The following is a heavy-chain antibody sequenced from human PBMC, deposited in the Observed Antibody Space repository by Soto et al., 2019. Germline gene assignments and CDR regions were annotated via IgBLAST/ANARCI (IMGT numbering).Heavy chain of an antibody. Sequence: SETLSLTCTVSGGSIYSDHWWSWVRQSPGKGQEWIGEIFRSGYTNYSPSLTGRVTMSIDKSKNQFSLTLTSATAADTAIYFCARDYAGNSGHYDFWGRGTQVTVSS. D-gene: IGHD3-22*01. J-gene: IGHJ4*02. CDR2: IFRSGYT. V-gene: IGHV4-4*02. CDR1: GGSIYSDHW. CDR3: ARDYAGNSGHYDF.